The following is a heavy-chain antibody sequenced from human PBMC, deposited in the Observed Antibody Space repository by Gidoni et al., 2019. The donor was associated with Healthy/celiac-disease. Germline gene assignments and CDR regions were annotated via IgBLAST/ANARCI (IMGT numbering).Heavy chain of an antibody. Sequence: QVQLVESGGGVVQPGRSLRLSCAASGFTFSRYGMHWVRQAPGKGLEWVAVICYEGSNKYYADSGKGRFTISRDNSKNTLYLQMNSLRAEDTAVYYCARDSSGSRRRGVDYWGQGTLVTVSS. CDR3: ARDSSGSRRRGVDY. J-gene: IGHJ4*02. CDR2: ICYEGSNK. D-gene: IGHD3-10*01. CDR1: GFTFSRYG. V-gene: IGHV3-33*01.